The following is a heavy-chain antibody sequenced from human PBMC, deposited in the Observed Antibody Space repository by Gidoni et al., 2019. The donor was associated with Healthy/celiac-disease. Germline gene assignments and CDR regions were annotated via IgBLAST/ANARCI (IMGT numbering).Heavy chain of an antibody. J-gene: IGHJ6*03. V-gene: IGHV3-33*01. Sequence: QVQLLASGGRVVLPGRSLRLSCGASGFTLRSYGMHWVRQAPGKGLEWGAVIWYDGSNKYYADSVKGRFTISRENSKNTLYLQMNSLRAEDTAVYYCARGAYYYYYYMDVWGKGTTVTVSS. CDR3: ARGAYYYYYYMDV. CDR2: IWYDGSNK. CDR1: GFTLRSYG.